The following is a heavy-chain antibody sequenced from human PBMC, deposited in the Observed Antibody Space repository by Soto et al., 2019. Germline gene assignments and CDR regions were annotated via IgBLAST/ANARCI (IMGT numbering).Heavy chain of an antibody. CDR2: IIVGTRNT. V-gene: IGHV1-3*01. Sequence: QVQLVQSGAQAKKPGASARVSCKASGYRLTRQPIHWVRQAPRQRPAWLGWIIVGTRNTRYSQNLQGRLTITRDTSANTVYMDLSSMRSEDTAVYYCARLRFCGGDTCYPLDIWGQGTNVIVSS. CDR3: ARLRFCGGDTCYPLDI. D-gene: IGHD2-21*01. CDR1: GYRLTRQP. J-gene: IGHJ3*02.